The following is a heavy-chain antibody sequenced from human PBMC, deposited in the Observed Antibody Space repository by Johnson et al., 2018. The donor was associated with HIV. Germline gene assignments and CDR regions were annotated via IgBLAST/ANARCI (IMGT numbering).Heavy chain of an antibody. CDR1: GITFSSYA. CDR3: TYSSAWSPGAFDI. D-gene: IGHD6-19*01. J-gene: IGHJ3*02. V-gene: IGHV3-30*04. CDR2: ISYEGSNK. Sequence: QVQLVESGGGVVQPGRSLRLSCAASGITFSSYAMHWVRQAPGKGLEWVAVISYEGSNKYYADSVKGRFTISRDNAKNSLYLQMNRLRAEDTAVFYCTYSSAWSPGAFDIWGQGTMVTVSS.